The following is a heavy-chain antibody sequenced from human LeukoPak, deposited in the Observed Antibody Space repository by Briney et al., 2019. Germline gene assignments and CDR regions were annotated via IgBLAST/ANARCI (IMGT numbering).Heavy chain of an antibody. CDR3: ARGLWGGYCSGGSCLGFDP. Sequence: ASVKVSCKASGYTFTSYDINWVRQATGQGLEWMGWMNPNSGNTGHAQKFQGRVTMTRNTSISTAYMELSSLRSEDTAVYYCARGLWGGYCSGGSCLGFDPWGQGTLVTVSS. CDR1: GYTFTSYD. D-gene: IGHD2-15*01. J-gene: IGHJ5*02. V-gene: IGHV1-8*01. CDR2: MNPNSGNT.